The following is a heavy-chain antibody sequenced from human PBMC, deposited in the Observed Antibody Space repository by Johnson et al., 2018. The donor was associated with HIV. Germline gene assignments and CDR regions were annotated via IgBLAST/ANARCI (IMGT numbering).Heavy chain of an antibody. CDR3: ARVARHDGDDCGRWAAFHI. J-gene: IGHJ3*02. CDR2: ISYDGSNK. D-gene: IGHD2-21*01. V-gene: IGHV3-30*19. Sequence: QVQLVESGGGVVQPGGSLRLSCTASGFTFSSYGLHWVRQAPGKGLEWVAVISYDGSNKYYADSVKGRFTISRDNSKNTLYLQMNSLRAEDTAVYDCARVARHDGDDCGRWAAFHIWGQGTMVTVSS. CDR1: GFTFSSYG.